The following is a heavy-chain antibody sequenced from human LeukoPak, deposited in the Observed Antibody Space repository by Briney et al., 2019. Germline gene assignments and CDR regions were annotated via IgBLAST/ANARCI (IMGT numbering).Heavy chain of an antibody. CDR1: GFTFSSYE. Sequence: GGSLRLSCAASGFTFSSYEMNWVRQAPGKGLEWVSYISSSGSTIYYADSVKGRFTISRDNAKNSLYLQMNSLRAEDTAVYYCARSQGYYDSSGYYIRRGQGILVTVSS. D-gene: IGHD3-22*01. CDR3: ARSQGYYDSSGYYIR. CDR2: ISSSGSTI. V-gene: IGHV3-48*03. J-gene: IGHJ4*02.